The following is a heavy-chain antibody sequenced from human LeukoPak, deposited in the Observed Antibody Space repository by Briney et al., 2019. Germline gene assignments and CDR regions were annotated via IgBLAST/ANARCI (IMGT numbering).Heavy chain of an antibody. CDR1: GGTFSSYA. CDR3: AREKTGILSFDY. J-gene: IGHJ4*02. Sequence: GASVKVSCKASGGTFSSYAISWVRQAPGQGLEWMGGIIPIFGTANYAQKSQGRVTITTDESTSTAYMELSSLRSEDTAVYYCAREKTGILSFDYWGQGTLVTVSS. CDR2: IIPIFGTA. V-gene: IGHV1-69*05. D-gene: IGHD3-10*01.